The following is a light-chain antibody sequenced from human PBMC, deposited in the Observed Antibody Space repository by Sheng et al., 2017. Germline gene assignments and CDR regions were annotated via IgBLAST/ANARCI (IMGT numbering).Light chain of an antibody. V-gene: IGLV3-1*01. CDR1: KLGHKY. CDR3: QAWDGSTAI. J-gene: IGLJ2*01. CDR2: QDV. Sequence: SYELTQPPSVSVSPGQTASITCSGDKLGHKYVCWYQQKPGQSPVLVINQDVRRPSGIPERFSGSSSGDTATLTISGTQAMDEADYYCQAWDGSTAIFGGGTRLSVL.